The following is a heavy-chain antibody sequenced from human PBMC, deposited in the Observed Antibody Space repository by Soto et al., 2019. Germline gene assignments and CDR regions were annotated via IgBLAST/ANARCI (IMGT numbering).Heavy chain of an antibody. Sequence: QVLLLQSGAEVKKPGASVKVSCKASGYAFSSYYIHWVRQAPGQGLEWMGIINPSDGSTTYAEKFQGGVTMTRDTSTSTVDMELSSLRSEDTAVYYCARFGFYYYYYGMDVWGQGTTVTVSS. CDR2: INPSDGST. D-gene: IGHD3-10*01. CDR3: ARFGFYYYYYGMDV. V-gene: IGHV1-46*01. J-gene: IGHJ6*02. CDR1: GYAFSSYY.